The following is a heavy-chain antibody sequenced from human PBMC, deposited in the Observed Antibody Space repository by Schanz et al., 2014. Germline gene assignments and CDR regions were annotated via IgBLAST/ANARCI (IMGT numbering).Heavy chain of an antibody. CDR3: AKGQLLSYYFDY. CDR2: ISRDGTTS. D-gene: IGHD2-21*01. V-gene: IGHV3-23*04. J-gene: IGHJ4*02. Sequence: VHLVESGGGVVQPGRSLRLSCAASGFTFSSYPMHWIRQAPGKGLEWLSYISRDGTTSYYADSVKGRFTISRDNSKNTLYLQMNSLRAEDTAVYYCAKGQLLSYYFDYWGQGTLVTVSS. CDR1: GFTFSSYP.